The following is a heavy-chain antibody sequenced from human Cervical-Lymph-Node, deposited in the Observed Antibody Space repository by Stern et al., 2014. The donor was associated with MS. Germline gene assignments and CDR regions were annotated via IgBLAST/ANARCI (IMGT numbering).Heavy chain of an antibody. J-gene: IGHJ3*02. CDR1: SGSISSYY. V-gene: IGHV4-59*01. CDR2: VYYSGST. CDR3: ARGDALDI. Sequence: VQLVESGPGLVKPSETLSLTCTVSSGSISSYYWSWIRQSPGKGLEWIGHVYYSGSTNYNPSLKSRVTISVDMFKNQFFLKLHSVTAADTAVYYCARGDALDIWGQGTMVTVSS.